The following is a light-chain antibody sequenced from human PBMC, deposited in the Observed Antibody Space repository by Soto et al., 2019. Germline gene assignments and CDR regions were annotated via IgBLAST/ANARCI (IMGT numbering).Light chain of an antibody. CDR3: QKYNSAATWT. CDR2: AAS. V-gene: IGKV1-27*01. J-gene: IGKJ1*01. Sequence: DIQMTQSPSSLSASVGDRVTITCRASQGISNYLAWYQQKPGKVPKLLIYAASTLQSGVPSRSSGSGSGTDFTLTISSLQPEDVATYYCQKYNSAATWTFGQGTKVEIK. CDR1: QGISNY.